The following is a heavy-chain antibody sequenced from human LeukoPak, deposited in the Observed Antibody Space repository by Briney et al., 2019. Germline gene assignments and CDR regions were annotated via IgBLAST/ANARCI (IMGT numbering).Heavy chain of an antibody. D-gene: IGHD1-26*01. CDR1: GYTFTGYY. CDR2: INPNSGGT. V-gene: IGHV1-2*02. CDR3: ARGWSGSYYSHYYYYMDV. Sequence: GASVKVSCXASGYTFTGYYMHWVRLAPGQGLVWMGWINPNSGGTNYAQKFQGRVTMTRDTSISTAYMELSRLRSDDTAVYYCARGWSGSYYSHYYYYMDVWGKGTTVTVSS. J-gene: IGHJ6*03.